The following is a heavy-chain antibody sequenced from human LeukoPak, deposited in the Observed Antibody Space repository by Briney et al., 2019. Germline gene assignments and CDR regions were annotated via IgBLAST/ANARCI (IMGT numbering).Heavy chain of an antibody. D-gene: IGHD1-26*01. V-gene: IGHV4-59*01. CDR2: IYYSGST. Sequence: SETLSLTCTVSGGSISSYYWSWIRQPPGKGLEWIGYIYYSGSTNYNPSLKSRVTISVDTSKNQFSLKLSSVTAADTAVYYSAREVSVGAIDYWGQGTLVTVSS. CDR1: GGSISSYY. CDR3: AREVSVGAIDY. J-gene: IGHJ4*02.